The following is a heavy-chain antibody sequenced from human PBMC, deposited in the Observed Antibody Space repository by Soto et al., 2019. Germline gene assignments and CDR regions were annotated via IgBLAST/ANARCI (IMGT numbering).Heavy chain of an antibody. Sequence: GSLRLSCAASGFTFSDFYMNWMRQAPGKGLEWVSYISSSSSTIHYADSVKGRFTISRDNAKNSLYLQMNSLRVEDTAVYYCARSSRSWIGLFDYWGQGTLVTVSS. V-gene: IGHV3-11*01. CDR1: GFTFSDFY. D-gene: IGHD6-6*01. CDR3: ARSSRSWIGLFDY. CDR2: ISSSSSTI. J-gene: IGHJ4*02.